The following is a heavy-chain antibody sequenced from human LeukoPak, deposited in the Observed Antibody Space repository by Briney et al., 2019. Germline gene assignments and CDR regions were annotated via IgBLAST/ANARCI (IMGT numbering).Heavy chain of an antibody. J-gene: IGHJ4*02. D-gene: IGHD6-13*01. CDR1: GFTFSSYG. CDR2: ISYDGSNK. Sequence: PRGSLRLSCAASGFTFSSYGMHWVRQAPGKGLEWVAVISYDGSNKYYADSVKGRFTISRDNSKNTLYLQMNSLRAEDTAVYYCAKPTGSSWPHFDYWGQGTLVTVSS. V-gene: IGHV3-30*18. CDR3: AKPTGSSWPHFDY.